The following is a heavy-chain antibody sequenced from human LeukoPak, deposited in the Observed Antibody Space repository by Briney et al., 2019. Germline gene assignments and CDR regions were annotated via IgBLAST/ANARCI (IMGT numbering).Heavy chain of an antibody. Sequence: GGSLRLSCAASGFTFSSYSMNWVRQAPGKGLERVSYISSSSSTIYYADSVKGRFTISRDNAKNSLYLQMNSLRAEDTAVYYCATRDVLRFLEWLPNYYYYYMDVWGKGTTVTVSS. D-gene: IGHD3-3*01. CDR1: GFTFSSYS. J-gene: IGHJ6*03. CDR2: ISSSSSTI. CDR3: ATRDVLRFLEWLPNYYYYYMDV. V-gene: IGHV3-48*04.